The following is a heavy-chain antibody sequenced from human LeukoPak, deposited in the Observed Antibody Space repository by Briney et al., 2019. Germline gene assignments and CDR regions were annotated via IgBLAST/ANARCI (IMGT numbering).Heavy chain of an antibody. Sequence: SVKVSCKASGGTFSSYAISWVRQAPGQGLEWMGGIIPIFGTANYAQKFQGRVTITADESTSTAYMELSRLRSEDTAVYYCARDGYYGSGSYYTPLDYWGQGTLVTVSS. J-gene: IGHJ4*02. CDR1: GGTFSSYA. D-gene: IGHD3-10*01. CDR3: ARDGYYGSGSYYTPLDY. CDR2: IIPIFGTA. V-gene: IGHV1-69*13.